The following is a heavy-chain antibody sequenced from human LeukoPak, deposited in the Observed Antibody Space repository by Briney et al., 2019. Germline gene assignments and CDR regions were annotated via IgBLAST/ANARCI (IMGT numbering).Heavy chain of an antibody. J-gene: IGHJ4*02. V-gene: IGHV3-30*04. CDR2: ILYDGSSQ. CDR3: ARDFRDYRDYVAYFDS. D-gene: IGHD4-17*01. CDR1: GFTFSTYT. Sequence: GGSLRLSCAVSGFTFSTYTMHWVRQAPGKGLEWVAVILYDGSSQYYTDSVKGRFTISRDNSRNTLYLQMNSLEVEDTAVYYCARDFRDYRDYVAYFDSWGQGTLVTVSS.